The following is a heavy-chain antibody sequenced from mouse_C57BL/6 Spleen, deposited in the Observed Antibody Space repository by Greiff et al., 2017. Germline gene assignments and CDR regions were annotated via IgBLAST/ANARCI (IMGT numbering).Heavy chain of an antibody. CDR1: GYTFTSYD. CDR2: IYPRDGST. D-gene: IGHD1-1*01. Sequence: QVQLQQSGPELVKPGASVKLSCKASGYTFTSYDINWVKQRPGQGLEWIGWIYPRDGSTKYNEKFKGKATLTVDTSSSTAYMGLHSLTSEDSAVYFCARVHYGSSFYAMDYWGQGTSVTVSS. CDR3: ARVHYGSSFYAMDY. J-gene: IGHJ4*01. V-gene: IGHV1-85*01.